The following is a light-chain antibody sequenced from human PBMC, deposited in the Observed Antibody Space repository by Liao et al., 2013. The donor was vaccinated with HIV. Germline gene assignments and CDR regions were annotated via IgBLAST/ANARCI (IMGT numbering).Light chain of an antibody. CDR3: QVWDSSTDHVV. Sequence: SFELTQPPSVSVSPGQTASITCSGDKLGDKYACWYQQKPGQSPVLVIYQDSKRPSGIPERFSGSNSGNTATLTISRVEAGDEADYYCQVWDSSTDHVVFGGGTTLTVL. CDR1: KLGDKY. CDR2: QDS. J-gene: IGLJ2*01. V-gene: IGLV3-1*01.